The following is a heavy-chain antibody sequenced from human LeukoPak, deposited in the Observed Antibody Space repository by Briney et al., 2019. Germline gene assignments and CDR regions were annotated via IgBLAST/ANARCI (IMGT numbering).Heavy chain of an antibody. CDR3: ARDRARRSYCGGDCFDAFDI. CDR1: GGTFSSYA. J-gene: IGHJ3*02. Sequence: ASVKVSCKASGGTFSSYAISWVRQAPGQGLEWMGGIIPIFGTANYAQKFQGRVTITADKSTSTAYMELSSLRSEDTAVYYCARDRARRSYCGGDCFDAFDIWGQGTMVTVSS. D-gene: IGHD2-21*02. CDR2: IIPIFGTA. V-gene: IGHV1-69*06.